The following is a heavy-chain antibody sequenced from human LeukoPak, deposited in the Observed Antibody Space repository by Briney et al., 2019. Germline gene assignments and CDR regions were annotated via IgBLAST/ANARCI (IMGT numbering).Heavy chain of an antibody. CDR3: AREAYYYDSSGSPLPYFDY. CDR2: IYYSGST. J-gene: IGHJ4*02. CDR1: GGSISSNNYY. Sequence: SETLSLTCTVSGGSISSNNYYWGWIRQPPGKGLEWIGSIYYSGSTNYNPSLKSRVTISVDTSKNQFSLKLSSVTAADTAVYYCAREAYYYDSSGSPLPYFDYWGQGTLVTVSS. D-gene: IGHD3-22*01. V-gene: IGHV4-39*07.